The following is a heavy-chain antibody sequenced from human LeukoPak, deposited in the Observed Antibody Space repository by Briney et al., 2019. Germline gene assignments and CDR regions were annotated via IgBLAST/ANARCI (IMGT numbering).Heavy chain of an antibody. Sequence: GGTLRLSCAASGFTFSSYAMHWVRQAPGKGLEYVSAISSTGVSTYYANSVKGRFTISRDNSKNTLYLQMDSLRVEDMAVYYCARRLTGYNSGYDYWGQGTLVTVSS. CDR2: ISSTGVST. J-gene: IGHJ4*02. V-gene: IGHV3-64*01. CDR1: GFTFSSYA. CDR3: ARRLTGYNSGYDY. D-gene: IGHD6-19*01.